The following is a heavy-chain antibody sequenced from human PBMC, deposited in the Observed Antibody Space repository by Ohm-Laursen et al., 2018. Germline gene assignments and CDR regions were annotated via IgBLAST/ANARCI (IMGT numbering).Heavy chain of an antibody. CDR1: GGSISSYY. J-gene: IGHJ5*01. CDR2: INHSGST. D-gene: IGHD2-2*01. V-gene: IGHV4-34*01. CDR3: ARGPVVVPAAMWIDP. Sequence: GTLSLTCTVSGGSISSYYWSWIRQPPGKGLEWIGEINHSGSTNYNPSLKSRVTISVDTSKNQFSLKLTSVTAADTAVYYSARGPVVVPAAMWIDPWGQGTLVTVSS.